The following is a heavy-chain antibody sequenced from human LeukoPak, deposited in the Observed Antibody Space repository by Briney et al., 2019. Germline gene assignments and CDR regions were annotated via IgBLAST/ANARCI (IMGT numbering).Heavy chain of an antibody. CDR2: IIPIFGTA. Sequence: ASVKVSCKASGGTFSSCAISWVRQAPGQGLEWMGGIIPIFGTANYAQKFQGRVTITADESTSTAYMELSSLRSEDTAVYYCAAAVPAASWFDPWGQGTLVTVSS. CDR1: GGTFSSCA. D-gene: IGHD2-2*01. J-gene: IGHJ5*02. CDR3: AAAVPAASWFDP. V-gene: IGHV1-69*13.